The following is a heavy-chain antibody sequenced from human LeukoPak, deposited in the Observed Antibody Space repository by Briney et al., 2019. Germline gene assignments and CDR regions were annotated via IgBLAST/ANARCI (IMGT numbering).Heavy chain of an antibody. CDR1: GFTFSTYW. V-gene: IGHV3-7*04. J-gene: IGHJ4*02. CDR2: INQDGTEK. D-gene: IGHD1-26*01. CDR3: GREVPGGATILDC. Sequence: PGGSLRLSCAASGFTFSTYWMTWVRQAPGKGLEWVANINQDGTEKNYVDSVKGRFTISRDNAKNSLFLQMNSLRADDTAVYYCGREVPGGATILDCWGQGTLVTVSS.